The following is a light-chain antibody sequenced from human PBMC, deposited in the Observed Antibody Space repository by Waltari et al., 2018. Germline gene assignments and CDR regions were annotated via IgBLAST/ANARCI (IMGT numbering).Light chain of an antibody. Sequence: VLTQTPLSLSVTPGQPASMSCKSSQSLLHSDGRTYLYWYLHKPGQSPQLLIYGVSSRFSGVPDRFSGSGSGTDFTLEISRVEAGDVGIYYCMQGIHLPWTFGQGTKVEIK. CDR3: MQGIHLPWT. J-gene: IGKJ1*01. V-gene: IGKV2-29*02. CDR1: QSLLHSDGRTY. CDR2: GVS.